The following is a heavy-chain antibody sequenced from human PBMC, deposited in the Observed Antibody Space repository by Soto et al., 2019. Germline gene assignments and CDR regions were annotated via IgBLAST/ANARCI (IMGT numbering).Heavy chain of an antibody. CDR1: AYTFNSYG. CDR3: ASGYSSSWYSGAPYYYYGMDV. CDR2: ISTYNGNS. J-gene: IGHJ6*02. Sequence: ASVKVSCKASAYTFNSYGISWVRQAPGQGLEWVGWISTYNGNSNYAQKFQGRVTMTRNTSISTAYMELSSLRSEDTAVYYCASGYSSSWYSGAPYYYYGMDVWGQGTTVTVSS. V-gene: IGHV1-18*01. D-gene: IGHD6-13*01.